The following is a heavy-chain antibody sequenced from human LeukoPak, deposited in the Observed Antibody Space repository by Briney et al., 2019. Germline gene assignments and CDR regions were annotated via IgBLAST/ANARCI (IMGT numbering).Heavy chain of an antibody. CDR3: ARGHDYGDY. CDR1: GFTFSNYW. V-gene: IGHV3-7*04. J-gene: IGHJ4*02. Sequence: GGSLRLSCAASGFTFSNYWMNWVRQAPGKGLEWVANIKQDGSERYYVDSVKGRFTISRDNAKNSLYLQMNSLRAEDTAVYYCARGHDYGDYWGQGTLVTVSS. CDR2: IKQDGSER.